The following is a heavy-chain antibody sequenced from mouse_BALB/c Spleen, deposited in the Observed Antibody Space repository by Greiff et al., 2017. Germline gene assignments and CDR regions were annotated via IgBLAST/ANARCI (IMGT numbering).Heavy chain of an antibody. CDR1: GYTFTSYW. J-gene: IGHJ1*01. CDR2: INPSNGRT. CDR3: ARRVIKGYFDV. D-gene: IGHD2-4*01. V-gene: IGHV1S81*02. Sequence: QVQLQQPGAELVKPGASVKLSCKASGYTFTSYWMHWVKQRPGQGLEWIGEINPSNGRTNYNEKFKSKATLTVDKSSSTAYMQLRSLTSEDSAVYYCARRVIKGYFDVWGAGTTVTVSS.